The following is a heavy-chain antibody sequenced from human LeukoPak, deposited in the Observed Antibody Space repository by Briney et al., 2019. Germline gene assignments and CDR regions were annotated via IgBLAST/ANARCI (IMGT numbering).Heavy chain of an antibody. CDR1: GFTFSNYA. J-gene: IGHJ4*02. D-gene: IGHD3-10*01. CDR2: ISGSGGST. CDR3: AKGVDIWFGEQTYYFDY. V-gene: IGHV3-23*01. Sequence: GGSLRLSCAASGFTFSNYAMSWVRQAPGKGLEWVSAISGSGGSTYYADSVKGRFTISRDISKNTLYLQMNSLRAEDTAVYYCAKGVDIWFGEQTYYFDYWGQGTLVTVSS.